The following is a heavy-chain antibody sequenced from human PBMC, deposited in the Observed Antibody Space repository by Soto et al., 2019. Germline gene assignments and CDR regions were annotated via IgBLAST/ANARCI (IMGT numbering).Heavy chain of an antibody. V-gene: IGHV3-66*01. Sequence: GESLRHSCAASGVTVSSNYMRWCRQAQGRGLEWVSVIYSGGSTYYADSVKGRFTISRDNSKNTLYLQMNSLRAEDTAVYYCAKFGISSRWHLNMYLDLWCSGTLVTVSS. CDR1: GVTVSSNY. J-gene: IGHJ2*01. CDR2: IYSGGST. D-gene: IGHD6-13*01. CDR3: AKFGISSRWHLNMYLDL.